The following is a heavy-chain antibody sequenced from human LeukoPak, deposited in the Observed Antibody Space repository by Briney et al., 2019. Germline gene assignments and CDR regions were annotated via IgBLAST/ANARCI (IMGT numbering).Heavy chain of an antibody. CDR3: ARATYYYDSSGYYHIRDYFDY. V-gene: IGHV3-74*01. J-gene: IGHJ4*02. CDR2: INSDGSGT. CDR1: GFTFSSYW. Sequence: GGSLRLSCAASGFTFSSYWMYWVRQAPGKGLVWVSRINSDGSGTSYADSVKGRFTISRDNAKNTLYLQMNSLRAGDTALYYCARATYYYDSSGYYHIRDYFDYWGQGTLVTVSS. D-gene: IGHD3-22*01.